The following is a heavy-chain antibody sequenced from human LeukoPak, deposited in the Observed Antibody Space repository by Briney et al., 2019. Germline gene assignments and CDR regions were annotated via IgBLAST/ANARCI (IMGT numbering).Heavy chain of an antibody. V-gene: IGHV4-39*07. CDR2: IYYSGST. CDR3: ARDVLAAPGTFDY. D-gene: IGHD6-13*01. CDR1: GGSISSSSYY. J-gene: IGHJ4*02. Sequence: SETLSLTCTVSGGSISSSSYYWGWIRQPPGKGLEWIGSIYYSGSTNYNPSLKSRVTISLDTSKNQFSLKLSSVTAADTAVYYCARDVLAAPGTFDYWGQGALVTVSS.